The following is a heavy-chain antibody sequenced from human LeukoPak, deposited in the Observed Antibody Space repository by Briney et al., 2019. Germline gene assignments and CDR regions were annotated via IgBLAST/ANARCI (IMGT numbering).Heavy chain of an antibody. CDR2: ITGSGGNT. J-gene: IGHJ4*02. V-gene: IGHV3-23*01. D-gene: IGHD2-15*01. Sequence: GGSLRLSCAASGFIFSSYSMSWVRQAPGKGLEWVSVITGSGGNTYYADSVKGRFTISKDNSKSTLCLQMNSLRAEDTAVYYCAKQLGYCSDGSCYFPYWGQGTLVTVSS. CDR1: GFIFSSYS. CDR3: AKQLGYCSDGSCYFPY.